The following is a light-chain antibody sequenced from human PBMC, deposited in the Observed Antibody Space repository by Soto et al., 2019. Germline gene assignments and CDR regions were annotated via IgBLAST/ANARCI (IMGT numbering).Light chain of an antibody. Sequence: QSALTQPASVSGSPGQSITISCTGTSSDVGRFNYVSWYQQHPDKAPKLVIYEVTNRPSGVSNRFSGSKSGNTASLTISGLQTEDEAAYYCSSYTSRSPVVFGGGTKLTVL. CDR2: EVT. CDR1: SSDVGRFNY. CDR3: SSYTSRSPVV. J-gene: IGLJ2*01. V-gene: IGLV2-14*01.